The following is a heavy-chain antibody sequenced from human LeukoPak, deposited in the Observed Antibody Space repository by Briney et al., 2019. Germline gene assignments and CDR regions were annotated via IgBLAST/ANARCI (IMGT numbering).Heavy chain of an antibody. J-gene: IGHJ4*02. CDR2: IIPILGIA. V-gene: IGHV1-69*04. Sequence: ASVKVSCKASGGTFSSYAISWVRQAPGQGLEWTGRIIPILGIANYAQEFQGRVTITADKSTSTAYMELSSLRSEDTAVYYCARDHMRQWLPYYFDYWGQGTLVTVSS. CDR3: ARDHMRQWLPYYFDY. D-gene: IGHD6-19*01. CDR1: GGTFSSYA.